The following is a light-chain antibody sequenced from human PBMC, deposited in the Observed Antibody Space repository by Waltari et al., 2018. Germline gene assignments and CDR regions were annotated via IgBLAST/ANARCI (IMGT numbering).Light chain of an antibody. V-gene: IGLV2-23*02. CDR1: SSVVGNYDL. CDR3: CSYAGLGTYV. Sequence: QSALTQPASVSGTPGQPITISCTRTSSVVGNYDLVSWYQQHPGKAPKLLVCEVIKRPSGVSSRFSGSKSGNTASLTISGLQAEDEADYYCCSYAGLGTYVFGSGTKVTVL. CDR2: EVI. J-gene: IGLJ1*01.